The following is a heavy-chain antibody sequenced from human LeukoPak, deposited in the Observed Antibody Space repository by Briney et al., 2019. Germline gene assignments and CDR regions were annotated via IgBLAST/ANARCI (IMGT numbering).Heavy chain of an antibody. CDR3: AKSALKGIAAAGTWYFDY. J-gene: IGHJ4*02. CDR1: GFTFSSYA. D-gene: IGHD6-13*01. V-gene: IGHV3-23*01. Sequence: GGSPRLSCAASGFTFSSYAMSWVRQAPGKGLEWVSAISGSGGSTYYADSVKGRFTISRDNSKNTLYLQMNSLRAEDTAVYYCAKSALKGIAAAGTWYFDYWGQGTLVTVSS. CDR2: ISGSGGST.